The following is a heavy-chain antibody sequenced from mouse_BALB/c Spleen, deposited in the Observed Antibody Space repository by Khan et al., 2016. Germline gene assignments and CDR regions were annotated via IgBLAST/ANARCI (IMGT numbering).Heavy chain of an antibody. CDR1: GFTFNTYA. V-gene: IGHV10-3*01. CDR3: VGAGYAMDY. J-gene: IGHJ4*01. Sequence: EVQLVESGGGLVQPKGSLKLSCAASGFTFNTYAMHWVGQAPGKGLEWVARIRSKSNNYATYYAESVKDRFTISRDDSQSMLYLQMNNLKTEDTAMYYCVGAGYAMDYWGRGTSVPVSS. CDR2: IRSKSNNYAT.